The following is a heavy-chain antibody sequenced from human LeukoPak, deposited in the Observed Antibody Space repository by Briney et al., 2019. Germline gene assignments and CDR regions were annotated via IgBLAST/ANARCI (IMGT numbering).Heavy chain of an antibody. D-gene: IGHD3-10*01. J-gene: IGHJ3*02. CDR2: IIPILGTA. V-gene: IGHV1-69*05. Sequence: SVKVSCKASGGTFSSYAISWVRQAPGQGLEWMGGIIPILGTANYAQKFQGRVTITTDESTSTAYMELSSLRSEDTAVYYCARVGVVRGVSDAFDIWGQGTMVTVSS. CDR1: GGTFSSYA. CDR3: ARVGVVRGVSDAFDI.